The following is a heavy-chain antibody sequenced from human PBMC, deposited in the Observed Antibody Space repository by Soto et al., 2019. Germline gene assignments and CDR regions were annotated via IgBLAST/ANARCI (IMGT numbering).Heavy chain of an antibody. CDR1: GFSLSTSGVG. V-gene: IGHV2-5*02. CDR3: AHSYREYRGYVVPGFDY. Sequence: QITLKESGPTLVKPTQTLTLTCTFSGFSLSTSGVGVGWIRQPPGKALEWLALIYWDDDKRYSPSLKSSLTTPTSTSKNQVVRTMTNMDPVDTATYYCAHSYREYRGYVVPGFDYWGQGTLVTVSS. J-gene: IGHJ4*02. D-gene: IGHD5-12*01. CDR2: IYWDDDK.